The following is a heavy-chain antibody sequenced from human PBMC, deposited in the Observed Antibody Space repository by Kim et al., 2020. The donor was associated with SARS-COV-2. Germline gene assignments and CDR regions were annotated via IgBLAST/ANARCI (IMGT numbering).Heavy chain of an antibody. CDR3: TTDRFYDYVWGSYRYTGY. Sequence: GGSLRLSCAASGFTFSNAWMSWVRQAPGKGLEWVGRIKSKTDGGTTDYAAPVKGRFTISRDDSKNTLYLQMNSLKTEDTAVYYCTTDRFYDYVWGSYRYTGYWGQGTLVTVSS. CDR2: IKSKTDGGTT. V-gene: IGHV3-15*01. CDR1: GFTFSNAW. J-gene: IGHJ4*02. D-gene: IGHD3-16*02.